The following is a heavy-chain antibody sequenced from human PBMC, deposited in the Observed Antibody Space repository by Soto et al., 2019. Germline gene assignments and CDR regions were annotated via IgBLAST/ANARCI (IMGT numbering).Heavy chain of an antibody. CDR1: GYTFTSYA. D-gene: IGHD3-22*01. Sequence: QVQLVQSGAEVKKPGASVKVSCKASGYTFTSYAMHWVRQAPGQRLEWMGWINAGNGNTKYSQKFQGRVTITRDTSASTAYMELSSLRSEDTAVYYCARGNYYDSSGYYADDAFDIWGQGTMVTVSS. CDR2: INAGNGNT. J-gene: IGHJ3*02. V-gene: IGHV1-3*01. CDR3: ARGNYYDSSGYYADDAFDI.